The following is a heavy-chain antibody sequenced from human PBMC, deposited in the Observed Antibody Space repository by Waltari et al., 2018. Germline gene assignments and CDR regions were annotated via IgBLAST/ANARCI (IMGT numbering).Heavy chain of an antibody. V-gene: IGHV4-61*09. CDR3: ARFPGDSSSWYQGYFDY. J-gene: IGHJ4*02. CDR1: GGSISSGSYY. D-gene: IGHD6-13*01. Sequence: QVQLQESGPGLVKPSQTLSLTCTVSGGSISSGSYYWSWIRQPAGKGLEWIGYIDTSGSTNYNPSRKGRVTISVDTSKNQCSLKLSSVTAADTAVYYCARFPGDSSSWYQGYFDYWGQGTLVTVSS. CDR2: IDTSGST.